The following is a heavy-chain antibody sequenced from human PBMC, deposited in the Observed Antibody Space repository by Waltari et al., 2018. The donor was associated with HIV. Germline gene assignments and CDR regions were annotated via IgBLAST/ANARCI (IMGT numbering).Heavy chain of an antibody. Sequence: EVQLVESGGGLVQPGESLRLSCAASGFTFSMYVMTWVRQAPGKGLRWVAGISGNGGRRYDTDSVKGRFTISRDNSKKTLYLQMDSLRAEDTAVYYCAKVPVLPTGRGDYWGQGTLVTVSS. V-gene: IGHV3-23*04. CDR2: ISGNGGRR. J-gene: IGHJ4*02. CDR1: GFTFSMYV. CDR3: AKVPVLPTGRGDY. D-gene: IGHD2-2*01.